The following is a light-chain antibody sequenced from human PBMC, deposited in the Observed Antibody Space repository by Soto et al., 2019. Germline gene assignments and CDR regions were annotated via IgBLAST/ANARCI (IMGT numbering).Light chain of an antibody. V-gene: IGKV1-39*01. CDR2: AAS. J-gene: IGKJ2*01. Sequence: DIQMTQSPSSLSASVGDRVTITCRASQSISSYLNWYQQKPGKAPKLLMYAASSLQSGVPSRFSGSGSGTGFTLTISSLQPEDFATYYCQQSYSTPYTFGQGTKLEIK. CDR3: QQSYSTPYT. CDR1: QSISSY.